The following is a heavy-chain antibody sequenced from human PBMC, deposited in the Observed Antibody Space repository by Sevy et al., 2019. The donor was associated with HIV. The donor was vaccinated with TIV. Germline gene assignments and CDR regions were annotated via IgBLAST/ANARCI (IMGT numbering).Heavy chain of an antibody. J-gene: IGHJ5*02. CDR2: IYHSGST. Sequence: SETLSLTCAVSGGSISSSHWWSWVRQPPGKGLEWIGEIYHSGSTNYNPSLKSRVTISVDKSKNQFSLKLSSVTAADTAVYYCARDPAQTYDSSGLQKNWFDPWGQGTLVTVSS. CDR1: GGSISSSHW. V-gene: IGHV4-4*02. CDR3: ARDPAQTYDSSGLQKNWFDP. D-gene: IGHD3-22*01.